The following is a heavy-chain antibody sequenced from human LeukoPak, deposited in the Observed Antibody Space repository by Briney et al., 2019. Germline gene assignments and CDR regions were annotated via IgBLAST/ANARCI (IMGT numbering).Heavy chain of an antibody. Sequence: PSETLSLTCTVSGGSISSYHWSWFRQPPGKGLEGIGYIYYSRSTNYNPSLKSRVTISLATSKNQFSLKLSSVTAADTAVYYCARRIEYSSSPVDYWGRGTLVTVSS. CDR1: GGSISSYH. V-gene: IGHV4-59*08. CDR2: IYYSRST. D-gene: IGHD6-6*01. CDR3: ARRIEYSSSPVDY. J-gene: IGHJ4*02.